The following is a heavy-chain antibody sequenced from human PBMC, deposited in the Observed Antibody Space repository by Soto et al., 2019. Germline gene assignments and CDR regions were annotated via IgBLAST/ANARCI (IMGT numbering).Heavy chain of an antibody. D-gene: IGHD2-15*01. J-gene: IGHJ6*02. CDR1: GYTFTSYG. CDR3: ARDRISPRYYYGMDV. V-gene: IGHV1-18*04. CDR2: ISAYNGNT. Sequence: SVKVSFKASGYTFTSYGISWVRQAPVQGLEWMGWISAYNGNTNYAQKLQGRVTMTTDTSTSTAYMELRSLRSDDTAVYYCARDRISPRYYYGMDVWGQGTKVTVYS.